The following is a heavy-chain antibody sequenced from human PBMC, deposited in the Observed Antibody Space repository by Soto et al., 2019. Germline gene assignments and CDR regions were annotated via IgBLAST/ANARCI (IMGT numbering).Heavy chain of an antibody. CDR2: INHSGST. D-gene: IGHD2-2*01. J-gene: IGHJ5*02. V-gene: IGHV4-34*01. CDR3: AREGVVVPAAMLRNWFDP. Sequence: SETLSLTCAVYGGSFSGYYWSWIRQPPGKGLEWIGEINHSGSTNYNPSLKSRVTISVDTSKNQLSLKLSSVTAADTAVYYCAREGVVVPAAMLRNWFDPWGQGTLVTVSS. CDR1: GGSFSGYY.